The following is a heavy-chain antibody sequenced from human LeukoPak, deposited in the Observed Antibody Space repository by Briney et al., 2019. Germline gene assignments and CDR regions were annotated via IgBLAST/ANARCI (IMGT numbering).Heavy chain of an antibody. CDR3: ARDIAVAGSRGYDYYYYYGMDV. Sequence: SQTLSLTCTVSGGSISSGGFYWSWIRQHPGKGLEWIGYIYYSGSTYYNPSLKSRVTISVDTSKNQFSLKLSSVTAADTAVYYCARDIAVAGSRGYDYYYYYGMDVWGQGTTVTVSS. CDR1: GGSISSGGFY. D-gene: IGHD6-19*01. V-gene: IGHV4-31*03. CDR2: IYYSGST. J-gene: IGHJ6*02.